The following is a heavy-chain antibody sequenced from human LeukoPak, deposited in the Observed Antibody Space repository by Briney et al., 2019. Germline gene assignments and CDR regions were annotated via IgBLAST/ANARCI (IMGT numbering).Heavy chain of an antibody. CDR1: GGSFSGYY. CDR2: INHSGST. D-gene: IGHD2-2*01. J-gene: IGHJ4*02. CDR3: ARVAGRYCSSTSCRSFDY. Sequence: SETLSLTCAVYGGSFSGYYWSWIRQPPGKGLEWIGEINHSGSTNYNSSFKSRVTISVDTSKNQFSLKLSSVTAADTAVYYCARVAGRYCSSTSCRSFDYWGQGSLVTVSS. V-gene: IGHV4-34*01.